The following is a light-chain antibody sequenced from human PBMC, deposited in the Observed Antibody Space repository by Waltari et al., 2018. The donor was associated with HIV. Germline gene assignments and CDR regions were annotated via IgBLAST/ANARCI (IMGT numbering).Light chain of an antibody. CDR2: DTG. CDR1: SSNIGRNS. CDR3: GTWDSSLSALV. J-gene: IGLJ2*01. Sequence: QSVLTQPPSVSAAPGQKVTISCSGSSSNIGRNSVFWYQQLPGTAPKLLSFDTGGRPSGITDRVSGSKSGTSATLGITGLQTGDEADYYCGTWDSSLSALVFGGGTKLTVL. V-gene: IGLV1-51*01.